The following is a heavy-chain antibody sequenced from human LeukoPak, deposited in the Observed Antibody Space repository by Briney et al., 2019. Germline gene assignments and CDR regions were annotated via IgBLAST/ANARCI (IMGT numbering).Heavy chain of an antibody. V-gene: IGHV3-23*01. CDR3: AKDGVVIVATGSY. CDR1: GFTFSSYA. Sequence: GGSLRLSCAASGFTFSSYAMSWVRQAPGKGLEWVSAISGSGGSTYCADSVKGRFTISRDNTKNTLYLQMNSLRAEDTAVYYCAKDGVVIVATGSYWGQGTLVTVSS. J-gene: IGHJ4*02. D-gene: IGHD5-12*01. CDR2: ISGSGGST.